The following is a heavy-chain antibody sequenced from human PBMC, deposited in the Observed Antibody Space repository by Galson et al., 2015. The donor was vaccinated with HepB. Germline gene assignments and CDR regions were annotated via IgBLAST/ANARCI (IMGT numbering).Heavy chain of an antibody. V-gene: IGHV3-74*01. D-gene: IGHD6-13*01. CDR3: ARDGAAVGIRYDY. J-gene: IGHJ4*02. CDR2: IKTDGSIT. CDR1: GFSFSSYW. Sequence: SLRLSCAASGFSFSSYWMHWVRQAPGEGLVWVSRIKTDGSITTYADSVKGRFTISRDNAKNTVYLQMNSLRAEDTAVYYCARDGAAVGIRYDYWGQGTLVTVSS.